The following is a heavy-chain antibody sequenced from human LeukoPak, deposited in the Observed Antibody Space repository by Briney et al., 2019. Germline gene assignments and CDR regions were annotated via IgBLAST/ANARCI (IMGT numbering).Heavy chain of an antibody. CDR1: GYTFTSYD. Sequence: GASVKVSCKASGYTFTSYDINWVRQATGQGLEWMGWMNPNSGNTGYAQKFQGRVTMTRNTSISTAYMELSSLRSEDTAVYYCARGLLSGYDSSGYYTDYWGQGTLVTVSS. D-gene: IGHD3-22*01. J-gene: IGHJ4*02. V-gene: IGHV1-8*01. CDR2: MNPNSGNT. CDR3: ARGLLSGYDSSGYYTDY.